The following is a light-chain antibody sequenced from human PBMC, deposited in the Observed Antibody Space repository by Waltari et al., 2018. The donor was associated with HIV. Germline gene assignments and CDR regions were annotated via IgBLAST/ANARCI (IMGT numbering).Light chain of an antibody. Sequence: DIQMTQSPSTLSASVGDRVTITCRASQSISGGLAWYQKRPGQAPKLLIYKASSLESGVPSRFSGSESGTEFTLAISSLQPDDFATYYCQHYDTYPLTFGGGTKVEIK. CDR2: KAS. CDR1: QSISGG. CDR3: QHYDTYPLT. J-gene: IGKJ4*01. V-gene: IGKV1-5*03.